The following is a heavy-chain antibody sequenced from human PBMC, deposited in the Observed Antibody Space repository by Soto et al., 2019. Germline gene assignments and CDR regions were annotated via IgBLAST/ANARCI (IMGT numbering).Heavy chain of an antibody. V-gene: IGHV3-7*01. D-gene: IGHD6-6*01. CDR3: ATFKIAARAFFDV. J-gene: IGHJ6*02. CDR1: GFTFSSYW. CDR2: IKQGGSEK. Sequence: GGSLRLSCAASGFTFSSYWMSWVRQAPGKGLEWVANIKQGGSEKYYVDSVKGRFTISRDNAKNSLYLQMNSLRAEDTAVYYCATFKIAARAFFDVWGQGTTVTVSS.